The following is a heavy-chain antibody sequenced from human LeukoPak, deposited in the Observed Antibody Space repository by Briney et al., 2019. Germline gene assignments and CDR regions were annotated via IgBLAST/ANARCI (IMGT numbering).Heavy chain of an antibody. J-gene: IGHJ4*02. D-gene: IGHD6-19*01. CDR1: GFTFSSYE. V-gene: IGHV3-48*03. CDR3: AKDSSGWVYFEY. CDR2: ISSSGGTI. Sequence: PGGSLRLSCAASGFTFSSYEMNWVRQVPGKGLEWVSYISSSGGTINYAESVKGRFTISRDNAKNSLYLQMTSLGAEDTAVYYCAKDSSGWVYFEYWGQGTLVTVSS.